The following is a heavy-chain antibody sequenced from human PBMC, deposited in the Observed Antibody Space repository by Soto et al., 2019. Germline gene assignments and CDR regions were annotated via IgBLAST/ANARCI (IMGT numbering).Heavy chain of an antibody. CDR2: INPDTGST. CDR3: TRQYCSGHSCYWYFHF. V-gene: IGHV1-2*02. J-gene: IGHJ4*02. D-gene: IGHD2-15*01. CDR1: GYQFTGSY. Sequence: QVRLVQSGADVQRPGASMNISCQASGYQFTGSYLHWVRRAPGHGLQWMGMINPDTGSTTYAETFQERVTLTTDKSAGTVFLGLGTLTSDDTATYHCTRQYCSGHSCYWYFHFWGQGTFVPVSS.